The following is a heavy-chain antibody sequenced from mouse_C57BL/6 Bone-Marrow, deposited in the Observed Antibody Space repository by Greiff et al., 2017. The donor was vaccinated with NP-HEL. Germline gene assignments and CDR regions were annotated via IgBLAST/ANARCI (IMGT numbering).Heavy chain of an antibody. V-gene: IGHV1-53*01. D-gene: IGHD1-1*01. J-gene: IGHJ2*01. CDR2: INPSNGGT. CDR1: GYTFTSYW. CDR3: ARKWGTTVVDYYFDY. Sequence: VQLQQPGTELVKPGASVKLSCKASGYTFTSYWMHWVKQRPGQGLEWIGNINPSNGGTNYNEKFKSKATLTVDKSSSTAYMQLSSLTSEDSAVYYCARKWGTTVVDYYFDYWGQGTTLTVSS.